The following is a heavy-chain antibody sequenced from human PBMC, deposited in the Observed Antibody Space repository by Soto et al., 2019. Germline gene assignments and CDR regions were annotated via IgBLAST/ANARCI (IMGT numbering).Heavy chain of an antibody. CDR2: FDPEDGET. CDR1: GYTLTELS. CDR3: ATGLSAGVDSPDHAFDI. V-gene: IGHV1-24*01. Sequence: QVQLVQSGAEVKKPGASVKVSCKVSGYTLTELSMHWVRQAPGKGLEWMGGFDPEDGETIYAQKFQGRVTMTEDTSTDPAYMELSSLISEDTAVYYCATGLSAGVDSPDHAFDIWGQGTMVTVSS. D-gene: IGHD3-22*01. J-gene: IGHJ3*02.